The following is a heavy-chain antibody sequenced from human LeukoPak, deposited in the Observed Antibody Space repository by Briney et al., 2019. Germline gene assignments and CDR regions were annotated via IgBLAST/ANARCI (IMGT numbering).Heavy chain of an antibody. J-gene: IGHJ4*02. CDR1: GFTFSSYG. Sequence: GGSLRLSCVASGFTFSSYGMSWVRQAPGKGLEWVSVISGSGGSTYYRDSVKGRFTISRDNSKNTVYLQMNSLRAEDTAVYYCAKDGTTTITFDYWGQGTLVAVSS. CDR2: ISGSGGST. D-gene: IGHD1-1*01. V-gene: IGHV3-23*01. CDR3: AKDGTTTITFDY.